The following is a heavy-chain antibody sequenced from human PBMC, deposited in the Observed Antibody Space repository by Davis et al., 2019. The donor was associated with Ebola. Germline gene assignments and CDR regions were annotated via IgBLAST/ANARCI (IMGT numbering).Heavy chain of an antibody. CDR3: AIPLYPGYSSGWYAGGY. D-gene: IGHD6-19*01. V-gene: IGHV4-39*01. CDR2: VYYSGST. J-gene: IGHJ4*02. Sequence: MPSETLSLTCTVSGGSIHNNFYNWGWIRQSPGKGLEWIGSVYYSGSTYYNPSLKSRVTISVDTSKNQFSLKLSSVTAADTAVYYCAIPLYPGYSSGWYAGGYWGQGTLVTVSS. CDR1: GGSIHNNFYN.